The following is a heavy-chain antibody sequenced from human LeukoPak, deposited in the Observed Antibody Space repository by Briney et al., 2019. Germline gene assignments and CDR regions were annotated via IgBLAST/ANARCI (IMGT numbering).Heavy chain of an antibody. D-gene: IGHD2-2*01. CDR3: AIGDCSSTSCYYYYYGMDV. V-gene: IGHV1-2*02. CDR2: INPNSGGT. Sequence: ASVKLSCKASGYTFTGYYMHWVRHAPGQGLEWMGWINPNSGGTNYAQKFQVRVTMTRDTSISTAYMELSRLRSDDTAVYYCAIGDCSSTSCYYYYYGMDVWGQGTTVTVSS. CDR1: GYTFTGYY. J-gene: IGHJ6*02.